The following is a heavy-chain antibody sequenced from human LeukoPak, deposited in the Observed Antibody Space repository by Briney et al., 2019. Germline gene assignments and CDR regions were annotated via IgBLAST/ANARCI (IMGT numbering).Heavy chain of an antibody. V-gene: IGHV1-46*01. Sequence: ASVKVSCKVSGYTFTSYYMHWVRQAPGQGLEWMGIINPSGGSTSYAQKFQGRVTMTRDTSTSTVYMELSSLRSEDTAVYYCAPTVDGVLRFLFWGQGTMVTVSS. CDR2: INPSGGST. J-gene: IGHJ3*01. D-gene: IGHD3-3*01. CDR1: GYTFTSYY. CDR3: APTVDGVLRFLF.